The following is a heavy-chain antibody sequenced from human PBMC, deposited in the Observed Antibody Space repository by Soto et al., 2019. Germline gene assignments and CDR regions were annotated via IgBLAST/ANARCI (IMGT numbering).Heavy chain of an antibody. CDR3: AALEELAQAFDI. CDR1: GFTFSSYA. D-gene: IGHD1-26*01. J-gene: IGHJ3*02. CDR2: ISYDGSNK. V-gene: IGHV3-30-3*01. Sequence: QVQLVESGGGVVQPGRSLRLSCAASGFTFSSYAMHWVRQAPGKGLEWVAVISYDGSNKYYADSVKGRFTISRDNSKNTLYLQMNSLRAEDTAVYYCAALEELAQAFDIWGQGTMVTVSS.